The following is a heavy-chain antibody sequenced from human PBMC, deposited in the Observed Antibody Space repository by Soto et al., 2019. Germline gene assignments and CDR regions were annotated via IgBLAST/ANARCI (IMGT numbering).Heavy chain of an antibody. CDR2: IDPSDSYT. CDR3: ARFITIFNGMDV. CDR1: GYSFTSYW. J-gene: IGHJ6*02. Sequence: PRESLKISCKGSGYSFTSYWISWVRQMPGKGLEWMGRIDPSDSYTNYSPSFQGHVTISADKSISTAYLQWSSLKASDTAMYYCARFITIFNGMDVWGQGTTVTVSS. V-gene: IGHV5-10-1*01. D-gene: IGHD3-9*01.